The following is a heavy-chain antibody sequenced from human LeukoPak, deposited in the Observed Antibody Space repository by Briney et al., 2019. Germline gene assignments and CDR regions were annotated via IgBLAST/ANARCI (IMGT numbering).Heavy chain of an antibody. J-gene: IGHJ4*02. CDR1: GVSINNYY. CDR2: IYYRGST. CDR3: ARASHDFGSGYYAY. V-gene: IGHV4-59*01. D-gene: IGHD3-3*01. Sequence: PSETLSLTCTVSGVSINNYYWTWIRQPPGKGLEWIGYIYYRGSTNYNPSLKSRVTISVDTAKNQFSLKLSSVTAADTAVYYCARASHDFGSGYYAYWGQGILVTVSS.